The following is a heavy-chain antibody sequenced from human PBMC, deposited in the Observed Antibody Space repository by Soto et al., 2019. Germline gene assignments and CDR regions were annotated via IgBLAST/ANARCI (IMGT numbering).Heavy chain of an antibody. J-gene: IGHJ4*02. CDR2: IYYSGST. CDR1: GCAISIYY. Sequence: SEPLSLTSILSGCAISIYYWSWFRQPPGKGLEWIGYIYYSGSTNYNPSLKSRVTISVDTSKNQFSLKLSSVTAADTAVYYCARHVTTVTTVDYWGQGTLVTVS. V-gene: IGHV4-59*08. CDR3: ARHVTTVTTVDY. D-gene: IGHD4-17*01.